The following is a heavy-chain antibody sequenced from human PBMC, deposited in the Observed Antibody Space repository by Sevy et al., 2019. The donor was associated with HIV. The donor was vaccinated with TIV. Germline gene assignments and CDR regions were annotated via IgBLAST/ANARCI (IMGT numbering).Heavy chain of an antibody. Sequence: GESLKISCKISGYTFTNYWIAWVRLMPGRGLEWMGVIHPADSDTRYSPSFQGHVTISADQSSSTTYLQWSSLEASDSAMYYCTRRRPFTGDILTGYLDYWGQGTLVTVSS. J-gene: IGHJ4*02. V-gene: IGHV5-51*01. D-gene: IGHD3-9*01. CDR2: IHPADSDT. CDR3: TRRRPFTGDILTGYLDY. CDR1: GYTFTNYW.